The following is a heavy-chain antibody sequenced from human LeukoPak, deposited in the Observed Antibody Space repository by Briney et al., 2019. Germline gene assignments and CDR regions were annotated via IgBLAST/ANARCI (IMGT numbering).Heavy chain of an antibody. CDR2: ISSSSSYI. V-gene: IGHV3-21*01. Sequence: GGSLRLSCAASGFTFSSYSMNWVRQAPGKGLEWVSSISSSSSYIYYADSVKGRFTVSRDNSKNTLYLQMNSLRAEDTAVYYCASGGSGSYYSRYYMDVWGKGTTVTVSS. J-gene: IGHJ6*03. CDR1: GFTFSSYS. D-gene: IGHD3-10*01. CDR3: ASGGSGSYYSRYYMDV.